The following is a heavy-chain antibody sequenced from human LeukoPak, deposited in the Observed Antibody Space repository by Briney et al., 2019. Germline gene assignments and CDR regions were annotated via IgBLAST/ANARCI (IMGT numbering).Heavy chain of an antibody. V-gene: IGHV3-20*04. J-gene: IGHJ4*02. CDR2: ISWNGGRT. CDR1: GFTFDDYG. D-gene: IGHD1-26*01. CDR3: ARDRSYGAFDY. Sequence: GGSLRLSCAASGFTFDDYGMNWVRQAPGKGLEWVSGISWNGGRTYYADSLKGRFTISRDNAKNSLYLHMNSLRAEDTALYSCARDRSYGAFDYWGQGTLVTVSS.